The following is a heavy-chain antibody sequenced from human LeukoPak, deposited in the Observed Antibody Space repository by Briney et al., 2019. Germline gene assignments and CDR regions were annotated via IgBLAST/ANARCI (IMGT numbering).Heavy chain of an antibody. J-gene: IGHJ5*02. CDR1: GFTFSSYA. D-gene: IGHD2-2*01. CDR3: AKAGDIVVVPAAIKFDP. CDR2: ISGSGGST. Sequence: GGSLRLSCAASGFTFSSYAMSWVRQAPGKGLERVSAISGSGGSTYYADSVKGRFTISRDNSKNTLYLQMNSLRAEDTAVYYCAKAGDIVVVPAAIKFDPWGQGTLVTVSS. V-gene: IGHV3-23*01.